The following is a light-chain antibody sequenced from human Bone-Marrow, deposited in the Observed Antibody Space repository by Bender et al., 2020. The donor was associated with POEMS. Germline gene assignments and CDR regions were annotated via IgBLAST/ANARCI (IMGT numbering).Light chain of an antibody. CDR2: QDT. J-gene: IGLJ2*01. V-gene: IGLV3-1*01. CDR3: QSWGSHTAV. Sequence: SYELTQPPSVSVSPGQTATITCSGEKLGEEYACWYQQKPGQSPVVVIYQDTKRPSGIPERFSGSTSGNTASLTISGTQTMDEADYSCQSWGSHTAVFGGGSKLTLL. CDR1: KLGEEY.